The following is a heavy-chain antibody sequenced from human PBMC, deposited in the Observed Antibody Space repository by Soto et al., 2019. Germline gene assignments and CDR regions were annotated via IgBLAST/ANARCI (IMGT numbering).Heavy chain of an antibody. CDR2: IYWDDDK. Sequence: QITLKESGPTLVKPTQTLTLTCTFSGFSLSTSGVGVGWIRQPPRKALEWLALIYWDDDKRYSPSLKSRLTISKDTTKNQVVLTMTNMDPVDTATYYWAYSHTTVTATRGEKFQHWGQGTLVTVSS. D-gene: IGHD4-17*01. CDR3: AYSHTTVTATRGEKFQH. J-gene: IGHJ1*01. V-gene: IGHV2-5*02. CDR1: GFSLSTSGVG.